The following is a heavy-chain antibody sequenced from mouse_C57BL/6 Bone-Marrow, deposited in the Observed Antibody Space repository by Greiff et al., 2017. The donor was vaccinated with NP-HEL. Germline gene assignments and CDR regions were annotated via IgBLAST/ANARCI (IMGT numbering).Heavy chain of an antibody. Sequence: QVQLQQSGAELVKPGASVKISCKASGYAFSSYWMNWVKQRPGKGLEWIGQIYPGDGDTNYNGKFKGKATLTADKSSSTAYIQLISLTSEDSAVYFCATRLVWYFDVWGTGTTVTVSS. CDR2: IYPGDGDT. J-gene: IGHJ1*03. CDR1: GYAFSSYW. V-gene: IGHV1-80*01. CDR3: ATRLVWYFDV.